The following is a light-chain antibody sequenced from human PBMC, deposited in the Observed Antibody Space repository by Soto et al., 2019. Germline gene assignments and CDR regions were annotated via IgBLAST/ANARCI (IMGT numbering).Light chain of an antibody. CDR1: QGISSY. V-gene: IGKV1-39*01. CDR3: QQTYSTPWT. Sequence: DIQMTQSPSTLSGSVGDRVTITCRASQGISSYLAWYQQKPGKAPKLLIYAASTLQSGVPSRFSGSGSGTDFTLTISSLQPENFATYHCQQTYSTPWTFGQGTKVDSK. J-gene: IGKJ1*01. CDR2: AAS.